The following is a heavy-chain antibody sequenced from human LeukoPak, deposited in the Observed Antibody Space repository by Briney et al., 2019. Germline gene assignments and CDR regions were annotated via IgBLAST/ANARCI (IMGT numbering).Heavy chain of an antibody. V-gene: IGHV1-69*04. CDR3: AREGTVTTLNFDY. Sequence: SVKVSCKASGGTFSSYAISWVRQAPGQGLEWMGRIIPILGIANYAQKFQGRVTITADKSTSTAHMELSSLRSEDTAVYYCAREGTVTTLNFDYWGQGTLVTVSS. D-gene: IGHD4-17*01. CDR2: IIPILGIA. CDR1: GGTFSSYA. J-gene: IGHJ4*02.